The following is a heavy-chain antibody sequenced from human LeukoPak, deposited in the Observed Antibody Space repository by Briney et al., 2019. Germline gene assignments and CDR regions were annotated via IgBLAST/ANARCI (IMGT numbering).Heavy chain of an antibody. J-gene: IGHJ3*02. CDR2: ISYDGSNK. CDR3: ASLWWLDPYDAFDI. Sequence: PGGSLRLSCAASGFTFSSYAMHWVRQGPGKGREGVAVISYDGSNKYYADSVKGRFTISRDNCKNTLYLQMNSLRAEDTAVYYCASLWWLDPYDAFDIWGQGTMVTVSS. V-gene: IGHV3-30*04. CDR1: GFTFSSYA. D-gene: IGHD2-21*01.